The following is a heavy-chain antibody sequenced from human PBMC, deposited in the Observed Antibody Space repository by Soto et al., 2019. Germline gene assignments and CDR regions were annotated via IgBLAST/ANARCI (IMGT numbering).Heavy chain of an antibody. Sequence: SETLSLTCTVSGGSISSAAYNWNWIRQHPGKGLEWIGYIFYSGSTNYNPSLKSRVTISVDTSKNQFSLKLSSVTAADTAVYYCARVTGNYFDYWGQGTLVTVSS. V-gene: IGHV4-61*08. D-gene: IGHD7-27*01. J-gene: IGHJ4*02. CDR3: ARVTGNYFDY. CDR2: IFYSGST. CDR1: GGSISSAAYN.